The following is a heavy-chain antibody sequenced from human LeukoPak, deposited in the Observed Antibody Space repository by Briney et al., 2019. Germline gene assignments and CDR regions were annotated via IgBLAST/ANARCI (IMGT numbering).Heavy chain of an antibody. J-gene: IGHJ4*02. Sequence: GGSLRLSCAVSGFTFSSYSMNWVRQAPGKGLEWVSSISSSSSYIYYADSVKGRFTISRDNAKNSLYLQMNSLRAEDTAVYYCARDGAATFDYWGQGTLVTVSS. CDR3: ARDGAATFDY. V-gene: IGHV3-21*01. D-gene: IGHD2-15*01. CDR2: ISSSSSYI. CDR1: GFTFSSYS.